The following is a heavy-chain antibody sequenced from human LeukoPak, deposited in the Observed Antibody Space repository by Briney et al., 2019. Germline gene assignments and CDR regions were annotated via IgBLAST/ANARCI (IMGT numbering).Heavy chain of an antibody. Sequence: SVKVSCKASGGTFSSYGISWVRQAPGQGLEWMGGIIPIFGTANYAQKFQGRVTITADKSTSTAYMELSSLRSEDTAVYYCARDQLRYFDWPYYWGQGTLVTVSS. D-gene: IGHD3-9*01. CDR1: GGTFSSYG. CDR2: IIPIFGTA. V-gene: IGHV1-69*06. CDR3: ARDQLRYFDWPYY. J-gene: IGHJ4*02.